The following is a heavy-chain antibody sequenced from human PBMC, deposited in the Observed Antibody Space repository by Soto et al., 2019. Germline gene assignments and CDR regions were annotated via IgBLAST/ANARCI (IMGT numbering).Heavy chain of an antibody. V-gene: IGHV1-69*12. CDR2: IIPIFGTA. CDR3: ASRYCGGDCYYYYYGMDV. J-gene: IGHJ6*02. CDR1: GGTFSSYA. D-gene: IGHD2-21*02. Sequence: QVQLVQSGAEVKKPGSSVKVSCKASGGTFSSYAISWVRQAPGQGLEWMGGIIPIFGTANYAQKFQGRVTISADESSSTAYMERSSLRSEDTAVYYCASRYCGGDCYYYYYGMDVWGQGATVTVSS.